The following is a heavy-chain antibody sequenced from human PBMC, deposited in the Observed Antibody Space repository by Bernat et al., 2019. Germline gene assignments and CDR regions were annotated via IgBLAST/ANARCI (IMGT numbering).Heavy chain of an antibody. CDR2: ISGSGGNT. J-gene: IGHJ4*02. CDR1: GFTVSSNY. CDR3: AKARRYTDYGDYAFDY. V-gene: IGHV3-23*04. D-gene: IGHD4-17*01. Sequence: EVQLVESGGGLIQPGGSLRLSCAASGFTVSSNYMSWVRQAPGKGLEWVSAISGSGGNTYYADSVKGRFTISRDNSKNTLYLQMNSLRAEDTAIYYCAKARRYTDYGDYAFDYWGQGTLVTVSS.